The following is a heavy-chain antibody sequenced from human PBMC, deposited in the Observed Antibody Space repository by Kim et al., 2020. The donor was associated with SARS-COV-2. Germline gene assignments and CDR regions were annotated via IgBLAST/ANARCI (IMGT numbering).Heavy chain of an antibody. CDR3: ASLGYSSGWSSY. D-gene: IGHD6-19*01. Sequence: YNPSLKRRDTISVDTAKNQFSLQLSSGTAADTAVYYCASLGYSSGWSSYWGQGTLVTVSS. J-gene: IGHJ4*02. V-gene: IGHV4-30-2*03.